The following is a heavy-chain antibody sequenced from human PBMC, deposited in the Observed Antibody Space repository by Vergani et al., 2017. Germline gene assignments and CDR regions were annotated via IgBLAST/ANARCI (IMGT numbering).Heavy chain of an antibody. CDR1: GYTFTSYG. Sequence: QVQLVQSGAEVKKPGASVKVSCKASGYTFTSYGISWVRQAPGQGLEWMGWINPNSGGTNYAQKFQGRVTMTRDTSISTAYMELSRLRSDDTAVYYCARDVAGTRYYYYGMDVWGQGTTVTVSS. V-gene: IGHV1-2*02. CDR3: ARDVAGTRYYYYGMDV. CDR2: INPNSGGT. J-gene: IGHJ6*02. D-gene: IGHD6-19*01.